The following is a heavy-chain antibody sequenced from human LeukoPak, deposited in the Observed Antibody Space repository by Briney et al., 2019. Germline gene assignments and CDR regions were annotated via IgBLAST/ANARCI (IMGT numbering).Heavy chain of an antibody. CDR1: GGSISSYY. CDR3: AREDYCSGGSCYSGYFQH. CDR2: IYYSGTT. Sequence: SETLSLICTVSGGSISSYYWSWIRQPPGKGLEWIGYIYYSGTTNYNPSLKSRVTISVDTSKNQFSLKLSSVTAADTAVYYCAREDYCSGGSCYSGYFQHWGQGTLVTVSS. J-gene: IGHJ1*01. D-gene: IGHD2-15*01. V-gene: IGHV4-59*01.